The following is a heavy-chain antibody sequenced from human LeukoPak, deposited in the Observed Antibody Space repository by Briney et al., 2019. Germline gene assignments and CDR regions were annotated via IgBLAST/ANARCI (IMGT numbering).Heavy chain of an antibody. Sequence: GGSLRLSCAASGFTFSSYAMHWVRQAPGKGLEWVAVISYDGSNKYYADSVKGRFTISRDNSKNTLYLQMNSLRAEDTAVYYCARDQEAAAGTRYYYGMDVWGQGTTVTVSS. J-gene: IGHJ6*02. CDR2: ISYDGSNK. V-gene: IGHV3-30-3*01. CDR3: ARDQEAAAGTRYYYGMDV. CDR1: GFTFSSYA. D-gene: IGHD6-13*01.